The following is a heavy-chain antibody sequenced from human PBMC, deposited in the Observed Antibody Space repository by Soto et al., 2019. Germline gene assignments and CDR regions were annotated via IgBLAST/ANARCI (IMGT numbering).Heavy chain of an antibody. CDR2: IRDSGHST. J-gene: IGHJ3*02. D-gene: IGHD6-19*01. CDR3: ARVKAQILSSGWYGGDDI. Sequence: EVQLLESGGGLVQPGGSLRLSCAASGFTFSTYSMTWVRQAPGKGLEWVSTIRDSGHSTHYADSVRGRFAISRDNSKNTLFLQMNSLRAVYTAVYYCARVKAQILSSGWYGGDDIWGQGTMVTVSS. V-gene: IGHV3-23*01. CDR1: GFTFSTYS.